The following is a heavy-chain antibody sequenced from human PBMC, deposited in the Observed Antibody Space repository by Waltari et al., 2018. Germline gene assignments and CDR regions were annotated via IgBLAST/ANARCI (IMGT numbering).Heavy chain of an antibody. CDR1: GFTFNTYW. CDR2: INPDGSQK. CDR3: TTLARGESGDY. D-gene: IGHD3-10*01. V-gene: IGHV3-7*01. J-gene: IGHJ4*02. Sequence: VQLVESGGGLVQPGWSLRLSCAASGFTFNTYWMKWIRQAPGKGLEWVANINPDGSQKFYVDSVKGRFTVSRDNAQNSLYQQMNNLRAEDTAVYYCTTLARGESGDYWGQGTLVTVSS.